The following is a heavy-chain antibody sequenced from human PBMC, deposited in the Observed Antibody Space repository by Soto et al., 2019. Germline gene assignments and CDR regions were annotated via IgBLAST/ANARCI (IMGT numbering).Heavy chain of an antibody. Sequence: GGSLRLSCAASGSTFSSYWMHWVRQAPGKGLVWVSRINSDGSSTSYADSVKGRFTISRDNAKNTLYLQMNSLRAEDTAVYYCARDDDYELNYFDYWGQGTLVTVSS. J-gene: IGHJ4*02. D-gene: IGHD4-17*01. V-gene: IGHV3-74*01. CDR2: INSDGSST. CDR1: GSTFSSYW. CDR3: ARDDDYELNYFDY.